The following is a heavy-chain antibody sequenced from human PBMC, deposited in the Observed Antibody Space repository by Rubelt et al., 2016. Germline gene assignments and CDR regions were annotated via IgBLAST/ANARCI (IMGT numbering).Heavy chain of an antibody. Sequence: QVQLVQSGSELKKPGASVKVSCKASGYTFTSYAMNWVRQAPGQGLEWMGWINTNTGNPTYAQGFTGRFVFSLDTSVSTAYLQISSLKAEDTAVYYCARGENFITMVREVLYYYYGMDVWGQGTTVTVSS. CDR3: ARGENFITMVREVLYYYYGMDV. CDR2: INTNTGNP. V-gene: IGHV7-4-1*02. CDR1: GYTFTSYA. J-gene: IGHJ6*02. D-gene: IGHD3-10*01.